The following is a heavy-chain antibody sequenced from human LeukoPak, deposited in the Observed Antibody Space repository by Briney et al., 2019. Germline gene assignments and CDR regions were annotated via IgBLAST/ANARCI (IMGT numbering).Heavy chain of an antibody. CDR2: IFGSGGSP. Sequence: GGSLRLSCEASGFTFWVRQAPGKGMDWIAGIFGSGGSPHYADSVKGRFTISRDNSKNTVYLQINSLRAEDTAVYYCGKTTAGYSSGQKPAWPVDYWGQGTLVTVSS. D-gene: IGHD5-18*01. CDR3: GKTTAGYSSGQKPAWPVDY. CDR1: GFTF. V-gene: IGHV3-23*01. J-gene: IGHJ4*02.